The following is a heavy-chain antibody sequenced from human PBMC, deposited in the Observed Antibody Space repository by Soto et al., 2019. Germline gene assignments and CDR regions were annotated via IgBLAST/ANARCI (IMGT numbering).Heavy chain of an antibody. CDR2: IYYSGST. J-gene: IGHJ4*02. D-gene: IGHD3-10*01. CDR1: GGSISSYY. CDR3: AKGRGWFGGRIDY. V-gene: IGHV4-59*01. Sequence: QVQLQESGPGLVKPSETLSLTCTVSGGSISSYYWSWIRQPPGKGLEWIGYIYYSGSTNYNPSLKSRVTMSVDTSKIQFSRTLRSVTAADTAVYYCAKGRGWFGGRIDYWGQGTLVTVSS.